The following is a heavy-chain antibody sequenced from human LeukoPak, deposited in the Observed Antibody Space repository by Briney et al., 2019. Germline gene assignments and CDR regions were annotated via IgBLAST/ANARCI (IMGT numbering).Heavy chain of an antibody. V-gene: IGHV1-8*02. J-gene: IGHJ6*03. CDR1: GYTFTSYD. D-gene: IGHD6-13*01. CDR2: MDPNSGNT. Sequence: ASVKVSCKASGYTFTSYDINWVRQATGQGLEWMGWMDPNSGNTGYAQKFQGRVTMTRNTSISTAYMELSSLRSEDTAVYYCARGRYSSSWYAWGTSYHYYYMDVWGKGTTVTISS. CDR3: ARGRYSSSWYAWGTSYHYYYMDV.